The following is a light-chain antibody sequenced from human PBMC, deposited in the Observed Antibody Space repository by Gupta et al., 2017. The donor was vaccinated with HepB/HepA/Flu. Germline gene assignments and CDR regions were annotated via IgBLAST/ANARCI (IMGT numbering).Light chain of an antibody. CDR3: RQALQTLLT. V-gene: IGKV2-28*01. CDR1: QSLLHSNGYNY. CDR2: LGS. Sequence: DIVMTQPPLSLPVTPGEPASISCRSSQSLLHSNGYNYLDWYLQKPGQSPQLLIYLGSNRASGVPDRFSGSGSGTDFTLKISRVEAEDVGVYYCRQALQTLLTSGGGTKVEIK. J-gene: IGKJ4*01.